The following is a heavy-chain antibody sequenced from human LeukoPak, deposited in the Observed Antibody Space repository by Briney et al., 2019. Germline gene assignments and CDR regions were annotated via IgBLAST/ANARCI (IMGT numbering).Heavy chain of an antibody. J-gene: IGHJ6*03. CDR3: TRDGLHCSSSSCHPYYYYYVDV. CDR2: IRSKAYGGAA. V-gene: IGHV3-49*04. Sequence: PGGSLRLSCSASGSTFGDYAMSWVRQAPGKGLEWVGFIRSKAYGGAAEYAASVKGRFTISRDDSRSITYLQMNSLKTEDSAVYYCTRDGLHCSSSSCHPYYYYYVDVWGKGTTVTVSS. CDR1: GSTFGDYA. D-gene: IGHD2-2*01.